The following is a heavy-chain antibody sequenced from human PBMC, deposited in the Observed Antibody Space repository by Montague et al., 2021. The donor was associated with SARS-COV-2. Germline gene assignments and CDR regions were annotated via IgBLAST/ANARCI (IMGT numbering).Heavy chain of an antibody. J-gene: IGHJ4*02. Sequence: SLRLSCAVSKFSFSSYALHWVRQAPGKGLEWVAVISYVGSNQYYADSVKGRFTISRDNSKNTLYLQMSSLRAEDTAVYYCARPSYYDILTGNGGLEYWGQGTLVTVSS. CDR3: ARPSYYDILTGNGGLEY. CDR2: ISYVGSNQ. CDR1: KFSFSSYA. V-gene: IGHV3-30*04. D-gene: IGHD3-9*01.